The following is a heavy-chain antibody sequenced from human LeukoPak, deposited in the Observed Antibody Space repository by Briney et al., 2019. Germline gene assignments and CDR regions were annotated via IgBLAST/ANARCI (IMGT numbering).Heavy chain of an antibody. V-gene: IGHV3-23*01. D-gene: IGHD6-19*01. CDR1: GFTFSSYA. CDR2: ISGSGGST. CDR3: AKDSSADGIGGWCGWGQYNWFDP. Sequence: GGSLRLSXAASGFTFSSYAMSWVRQAPGKGLEWVSAISGSGGSTYYADSVEGRFTISRDNSKNTLYLQMNSLRAEDTAVYYCAKDSSADGIGGWCGWGQYNWFDPWGQGTLVTVSS. J-gene: IGHJ5*02.